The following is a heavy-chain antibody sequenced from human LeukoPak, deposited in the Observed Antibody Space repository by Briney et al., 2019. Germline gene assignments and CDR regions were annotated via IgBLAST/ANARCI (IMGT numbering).Heavy chain of an antibody. J-gene: IGHJ6*03. Sequence: GGSLRLSCAASGFTFSSYSMNWVRQAPGKGLEWVSSISSSSSYIYYADSVKGRFTISRDNAKNSLYLQMNSLRAEDTAVYYCAREAYCTNGVCYTPFYYYYYYMDVWGKGTTVTVSS. V-gene: IGHV3-21*01. CDR2: ISSSSSYI. CDR1: GFTFSSYS. CDR3: AREAYCTNGVCYTPFYYYYYYMDV. D-gene: IGHD2-8*01.